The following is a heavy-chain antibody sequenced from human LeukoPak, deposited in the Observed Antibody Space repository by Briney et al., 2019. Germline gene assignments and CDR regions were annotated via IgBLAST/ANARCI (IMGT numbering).Heavy chain of an antibody. J-gene: IGHJ4*02. V-gene: IGHV3-30*18. CDR1: GFTLSSYG. D-gene: IGHD2-8*01. CDR2: ISYDGSNK. Sequence: PGGSLRLSCAASGFTLSSYGMHWVRQAPGKGLEGVAVISYDGSNKDYADSVKGRFTISRDNSKNTLYLQMNSLRAEDTAVYYCANGCTNGVCYFDYWGQGTLVTVSS. CDR3: ANGCTNGVCYFDY.